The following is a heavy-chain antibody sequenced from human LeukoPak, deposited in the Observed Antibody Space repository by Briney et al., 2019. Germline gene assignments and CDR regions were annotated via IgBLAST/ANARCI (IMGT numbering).Heavy chain of an antibody. CDR3: ARAHTSNWYMDY. J-gene: IGHJ4*02. CDR1: GGSISSYY. CDR2: IFYSGSS. D-gene: IGHD6-13*01. Sequence: KASETLSLTCSVSGGSISSYYWSRIRQPPGKGLEWIGYIFYSGSSNYNPSLKSRVTMSVDTSENQLSLKLRSVTAADTALYYCARAHTSNWYMDYWGQGTLVTVSS. V-gene: IGHV4-59*01.